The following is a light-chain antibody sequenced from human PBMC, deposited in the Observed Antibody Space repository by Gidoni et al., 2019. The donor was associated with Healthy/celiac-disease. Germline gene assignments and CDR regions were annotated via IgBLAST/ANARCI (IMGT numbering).Light chain of an antibody. Sequence: EIVRTQSPATLSVSPGERATLSCRASQSVSSNLAWYQQKPGQAPRLLISGASTRATGIPARFSGSGSGTEFTLTISSLQSEDFAVYYCQQYNNWPPWTFGQGPTVEIQ. V-gene: IGKV3-15*01. CDR3: QQYNNWPPWT. J-gene: IGKJ1*01. CDR2: GAS. CDR1: QSVSSN.